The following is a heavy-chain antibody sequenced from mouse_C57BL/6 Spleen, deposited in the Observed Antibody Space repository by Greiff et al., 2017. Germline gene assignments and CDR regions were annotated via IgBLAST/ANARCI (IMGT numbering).Heavy chain of an antibody. Sequence: EVQLVESGGDLVKPGGSLKLSCAASGFTFSSYGMSWVRQTPDKRLEWVATISPGGNYTYYPASVKGRFTISKDNAKNTLYLQMSSLMSEDTAMYYCARQKGTTTVVRYFGVWGTGTTVTVSS. CDR2: ISPGGNYT. V-gene: IGHV5-6*01. CDR3: ARQKGTTTVVRYFGV. J-gene: IGHJ1*03. CDR1: GFTFSSYG. D-gene: IGHD1-1*01.